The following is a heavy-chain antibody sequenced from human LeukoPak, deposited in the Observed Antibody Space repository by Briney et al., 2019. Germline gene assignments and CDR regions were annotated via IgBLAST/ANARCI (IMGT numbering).Heavy chain of an antibody. CDR2: IYSGGST. Sequence: GGSLRLSCAASGFTVSSNYMSWVRQAPGKGLEWVSVIYSGGSTYYADSVKGRFTISRDNSKNTLYLQMNSLRAEDTAVYYCARDVGEGGTTQDAFDIWGQGTMVTVSS. CDR1: GFTVSSNY. CDR3: ARDVGEGGTTQDAFDI. V-gene: IGHV3-53*01. D-gene: IGHD1-1*01. J-gene: IGHJ3*02.